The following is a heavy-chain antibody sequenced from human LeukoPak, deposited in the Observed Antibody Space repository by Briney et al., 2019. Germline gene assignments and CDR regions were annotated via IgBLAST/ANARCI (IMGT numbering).Heavy chain of an antibody. V-gene: IGHV3-23*01. J-gene: IGHJ4*02. CDR2: ISHSGGST. CDR3: AKDPHSYGILEGLDY. Sequence: QPGGSLRLSCAASGFTFGTYAMSWVRQAPGKGLEWVSGISHSGGSTYYADSVKGRFTVSRDNSKNTVYLQMNSLRAEDTAVCYCAKDPHSYGILEGLDYWGQGTLVTVSS. CDR1: GFTFGTYA. D-gene: IGHD5-18*01.